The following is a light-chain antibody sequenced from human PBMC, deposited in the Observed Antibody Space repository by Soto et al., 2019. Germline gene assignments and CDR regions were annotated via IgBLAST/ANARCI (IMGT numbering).Light chain of an antibody. CDR3: QHYKAFSPWT. Sequence: DIQMTQSPSALSAPLGDRVTITFRASQNISSWLAWYQQKAGKAPKSLIYDASSLESGVPSRMSGSGSGTEFTLTITNLQPDDSATYYCQHYKAFSPWTFGQGTKVDI. CDR2: DAS. V-gene: IGKV1-5*01. J-gene: IGKJ1*01. CDR1: QNISSW.